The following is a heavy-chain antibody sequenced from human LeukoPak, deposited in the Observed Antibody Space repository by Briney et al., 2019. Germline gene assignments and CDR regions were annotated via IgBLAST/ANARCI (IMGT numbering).Heavy chain of an antibody. CDR3: ARDAIDRIAARRPNWFDP. V-gene: IGHV4-4*07. J-gene: IGHJ5*02. CDR2: IYTSGST. Sequence: SETLSLTCTVSGGSISSYYWSWIRQPAGKGLEWIGRIYTSGSTNYNPSLKSRVTMSVDTSKNQFSLKLSSVTAADTAVYYCARDAIDRIAARRPNWFDPWGQGTLVTVSS. D-gene: IGHD6-6*01. CDR1: GGSISSYY.